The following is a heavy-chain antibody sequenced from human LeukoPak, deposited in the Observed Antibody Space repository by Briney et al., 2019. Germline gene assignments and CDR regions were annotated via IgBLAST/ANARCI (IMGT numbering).Heavy chain of an antibody. J-gene: IGHJ4*02. D-gene: IGHD3-9*01. CDR1: GGSINYYF. CDR2: IYYSGSA. V-gene: IGHV4-59*12. Sequence: SETLSLTCTVSGGSINYYFWTWIRQPPGKGLEWIGYIYYSGSANYNPSLKRRVTISVDTSKNQFSLKLRTVTAADTAVYYCARDVHDILPTYWGQGTLVTVSS. CDR3: ARDVHDILPTY.